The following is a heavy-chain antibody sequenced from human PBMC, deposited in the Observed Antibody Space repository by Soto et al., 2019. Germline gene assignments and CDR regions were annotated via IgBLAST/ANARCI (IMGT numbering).Heavy chain of an antibody. CDR2: IIPIFGTA. D-gene: IGHD6-19*01. V-gene: IGHV1-69*13. J-gene: IGHJ4*02. Sequence: SVKVSCKASGGTFSSYAISWVRQAPGQGLEWMGGIIPIFGTANYAQKFQGRVTITADESTSTAYMELSSLRSEDTAVYYCASTFQYSSGWSAVDYWGQGTLVTVSS. CDR3: ASTFQYSSGWSAVDY. CDR1: GGTFSSYA.